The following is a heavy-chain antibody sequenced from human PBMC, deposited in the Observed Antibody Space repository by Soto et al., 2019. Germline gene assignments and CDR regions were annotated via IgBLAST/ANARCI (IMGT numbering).Heavy chain of an antibody. CDR1: GDSISSSSYY. CDR3: ARARVPYSSTWYRYDYYGMEI. CDR2: IHYSGNT. J-gene: IGHJ6*02. Sequence: PSETLSLTCTVSGDSISSSSYYWSWIRQHPGKGLEWIGYIHYSGNTRYNPSLKSRLTISVDTSKNQFSLMLSSLTAADTAVYFCARARVPYSSTWYRYDYYGMEIWGQGTTVTV. V-gene: IGHV4-31*03. D-gene: IGHD6-13*01.